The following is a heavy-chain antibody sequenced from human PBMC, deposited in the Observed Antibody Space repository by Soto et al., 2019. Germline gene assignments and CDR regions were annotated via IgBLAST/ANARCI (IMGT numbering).Heavy chain of an antibody. V-gene: IGHV5-51*01. CDR2: IYPNDADT. D-gene: IGHD3-16*01. J-gene: IGHJ6*01. CDR1: GYVVNHYC. CDR3: ARVPSVVAPGNDYFGLDV. Sequence: EALKISCKGSGYVVNHYCIAWVRQMPGKGLEWMGIIYPNDADTRYSPSFQGQVTISADKSTSTAYLQWTSLRTSDTAIYYCARVPSVVAPGNDYFGLDVWGQGTTVTVS.